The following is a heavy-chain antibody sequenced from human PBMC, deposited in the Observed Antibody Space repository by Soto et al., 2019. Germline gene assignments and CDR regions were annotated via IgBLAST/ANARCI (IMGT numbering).Heavy chain of an antibody. J-gene: IGHJ3*01. Sequence: QVQLVESGGGVVQPGRSLRLSCAASGFTFNNYGMHWVRQAPGKGLEWVATISNDGSDKYYADSVKGRLTISRDNSKNTVYLPMNSLRADDTALYYCAKDQGIAASHGVDWGQGTMVTVSS. CDR3: AKDQGIAASHGVD. CDR2: ISNDGSDK. D-gene: IGHD6-13*01. CDR1: GFTFNNYG. V-gene: IGHV3-30*18.